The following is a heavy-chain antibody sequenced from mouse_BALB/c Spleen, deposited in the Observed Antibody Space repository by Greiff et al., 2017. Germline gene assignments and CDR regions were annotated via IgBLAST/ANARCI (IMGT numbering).Heavy chain of an antibody. CDR1: GFTFSSFG. J-gene: IGHJ4*01. Sequence: EVKLMESGGGLVQPGGSRKLSCAASGFTFSSFGMHWVRQAPEKGLEWVAYISSGSSTIYYADTVKGRFTISRDNPKNTLFLQMTSLRSEDTAMYYCARSRYYGNYDAMDYWGQGTSVTVSS. CDR2: ISSGSSTI. V-gene: IGHV5-17*02. D-gene: IGHD2-1*01. CDR3: ARSRYYGNYDAMDY.